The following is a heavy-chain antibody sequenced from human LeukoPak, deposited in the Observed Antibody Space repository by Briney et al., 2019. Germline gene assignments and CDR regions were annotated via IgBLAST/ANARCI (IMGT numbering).Heavy chain of an antibody. CDR1: GFTFSSSA. CDR3: AKWGCSGGSCYPFDY. J-gene: IGHJ4*02. D-gene: IGHD2-15*01. CDR2: ISGSGSGGSCSGGST. V-gene: IGHV3-23*01. Sequence: GGSLRLSCAASGFTFSSSAMSWVRQAPGKGLEWVSHISGSGSGGSCSGGSTYYADSVKGRFTISRDNSKNTLSLQMNSLRAEDTAVYYCAKWGCSGGSCYPFDYWGQGTLVTVSS.